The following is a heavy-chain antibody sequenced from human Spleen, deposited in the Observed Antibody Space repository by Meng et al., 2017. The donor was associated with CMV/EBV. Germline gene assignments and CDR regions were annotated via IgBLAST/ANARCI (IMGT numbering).Heavy chain of an antibody. V-gene: IGHV3-21*01. D-gene: IGHD2-15*01. CDR2: ISSSSSYI. CDR3: ARVNIVVVVAATGFDI. CDR1: GFTFSSYS. Sequence: GESLKISCAASGFTFSSYSMNWVRQAPGKGLEWVSSISSSSSYIYYADSVKGRFTISRDNAKNSLYLQMNSLRAEDTAVYYGARVNIVVVVAATGFDIWGQGTMVTVSS. J-gene: IGHJ3*02.